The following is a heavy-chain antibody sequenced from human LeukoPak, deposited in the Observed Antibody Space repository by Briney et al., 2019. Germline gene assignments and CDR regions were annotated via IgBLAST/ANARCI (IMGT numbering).Heavy chain of an antibody. J-gene: IGHJ5*02. CDR1: GFTFSNAW. V-gene: IGHV4-4*08. CDR3: TRDSRIGFQFDP. D-gene: IGHD3-22*01. CDR2: IYSSGSA. Sequence: WGSLRLSCAASGFTFSNAWISWVRQAPGKGLEWIGRIYSSGSANYNPSLKSRVAISIDIFKNQFSLKLSSVTAADTAFYYCTRDSRIGFQFDPWGQGTLVTVSS.